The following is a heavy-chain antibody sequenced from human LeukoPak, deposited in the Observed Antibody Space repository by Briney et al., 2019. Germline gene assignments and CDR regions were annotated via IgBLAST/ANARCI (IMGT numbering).Heavy chain of an antibody. Sequence: SGGSLRLSCAASGFTFSSYSMNWVRQAPGKGLEWVSYISSSSSTIYYADSVKGRFTISRDNSKNTLYLQMNSLRAEDTAVYYCAREETPPLWFAWNQKTDAFDIWGQGTMVTVSS. CDR3: AREETPPLWFAWNQKTDAFDI. V-gene: IGHV3-48*01. D-gene: IGHD3-10*01. J-gene: IGHJ3*02. CDR1: GFTFSSYS. CDR2: ISSSSSTI.